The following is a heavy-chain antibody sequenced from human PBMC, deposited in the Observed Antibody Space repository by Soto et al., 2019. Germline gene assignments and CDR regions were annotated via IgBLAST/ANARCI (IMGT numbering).Heavy chain of an antibody. CDR3: AKDPYGVGNY. CDR2: INPDGSGT. J-gene: IGHJ4*02. CDR1: GFIFSIYW. Sequence: GGSLRLSCAGSGFIFSIYWMHWVRQAPGKGPVWVSRINPDGSGTAYADSVKGRFTVSRDSAKNMLYLQMNSLRAEDTAVYYCAKDPYGVGNYWGQGTLVTVSS. V-gene: IGHV3-74*03. D-gene: IGHD4-17*01.